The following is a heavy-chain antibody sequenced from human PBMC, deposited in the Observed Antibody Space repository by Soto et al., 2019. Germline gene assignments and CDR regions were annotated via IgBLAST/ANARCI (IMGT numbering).Heavy chain of an antibody. CDR1: GFTFDDYA. D-gene: IGHD6-13*01. J-gene: IGHJ5*02. CDR3: AKGGSASFIAPAGRDNWFDP. Sequence: HLVESGGGLAQPGRSLRLSCAASGFTFDDYAMYWVRQSPGKGLEWVSVISWNGGRTAYADSVKGRFTISRDNAYNSLYLQMDSLRAEDSALYFCAKGGSASFIAPAGRDNWFDPWGQGTLVTVSS. V-gene: IGHV3-9*01. CDR2: ISWNGGRT.